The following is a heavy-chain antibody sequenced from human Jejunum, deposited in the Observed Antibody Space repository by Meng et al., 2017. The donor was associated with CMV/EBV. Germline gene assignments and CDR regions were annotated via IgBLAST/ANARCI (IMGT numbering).Heavy chain of an antibody. D-gene: IGHD2-2*01. Sequence: EFSFSSHHMTWVRQAPGKGLEWVASISTTSTYIYYADPVKGRFTISRDNAKNSLYLQMNSLRVEDTAVYYCANQMPWNYYYGMDLWGQGTTVTVSS. CDR3: ANQMPWNYYYGMDL. CDR1: EFSFSSHH. CDR2: ISTTSTYI. J-gene: IGHJ6*02. V-gene: IGHV3-21*01.